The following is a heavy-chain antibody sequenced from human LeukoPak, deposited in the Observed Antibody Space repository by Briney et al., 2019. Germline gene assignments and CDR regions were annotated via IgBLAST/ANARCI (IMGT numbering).Heavy chain of an antibody. CDR1: GGSFSGYY. D-gene: IGHD5-18*01. CDR3: ARDRGYSYGFNYYWYFDL. J-gene: IGHJ2*01. Sequence: KSSETLSLTCAVYGGSFSGYYWSWIRQPPGKGLEWIGYIYYSGSTNYNSSLKSRVTISVDTSKNQFSLKLSSVTAADTAVYYCARDRGYSYGFNYYWYFDLWGRGTLVTVSS. CDR2: IYYSGST. V-gene: IGHV4-59*01.